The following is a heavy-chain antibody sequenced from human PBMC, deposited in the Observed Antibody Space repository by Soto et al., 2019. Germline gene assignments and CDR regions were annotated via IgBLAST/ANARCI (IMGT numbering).Heavy chain of an antibody. J-gene: IGHJ4*02. CDR2: IYWDDDK. CDR1: GFSLSSTRMA. CDR3: AHIVVAGLGYYFDY. Sequence: QITLKESGPTLVKPIQTLTLTCTFSGFSLSSTRMAVGWIRQPTGKALEWLALIYWDDDKRYSPFLKSRLTITKDTSKNQVVLTMSNMDPVDTARYYCAHIVVAGLGYYFDYWGQGTLVTVSS. D-gene: IGHD6-19*01. V-gene: IGHV2-5*02.